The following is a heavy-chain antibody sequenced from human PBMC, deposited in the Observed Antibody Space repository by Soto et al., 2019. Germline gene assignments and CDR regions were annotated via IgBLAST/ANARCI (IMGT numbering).Heavy chain of an antibody. CDR1: GFTFSSYS. J-gene: IGHJ6*02. CDR2: ISSSSSYI. Sequence: GGSLRLSCAASGFTFSSYSMNWVRQAPGKGLEWVSSISSSSSYIYYADPVKGRFTISRDNAKNSLYLQMNSLRAEDTAVYYCARDNYIVATIHYYYYGMDVWGQGTTVTVSS. D-gene: IGHD5-12*01. V-gene: IGHV3-21*01. CDR3: ARDNYIVATIHYYYYGMDV.